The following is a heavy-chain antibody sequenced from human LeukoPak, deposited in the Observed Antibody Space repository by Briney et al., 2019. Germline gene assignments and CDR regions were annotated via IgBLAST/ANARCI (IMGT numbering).Heavy chain of an antibody. CDR1: GFTFSSSA. CDR2: ISGSGGST. CDR3: AKDLSSGYYPRYGMDV. J-gene: IGHJ6*02. D-gene: IGHD3-22*01. Sequence: GGSLRLSCAASGFTFSSSAMSWVRQAPGKGLEWVSTISGSGGSTYYAVSVKSRFTISRDNSKNTLYLQMNSLRAGDTAVYYCAKDLSSGYYPRYGMDVWGQGTTVTVSS. V-gene: IGHV3-23*01.